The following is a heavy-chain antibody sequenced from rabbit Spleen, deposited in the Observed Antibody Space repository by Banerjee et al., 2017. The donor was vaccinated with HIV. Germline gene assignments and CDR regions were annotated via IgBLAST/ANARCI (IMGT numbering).Heavy chain of an antibody. CDR2: INAVTGKA. J-gene: IGHJ4*01. CDR3: ARDLAGVIGWNFNL. V-gene: IGHV1S45*01. Sequence: QEQLVEYGGDLVQPEGSLTLTGKASGFSFSNKAVMCWVRQAPGKGLEWIACINAVTGKAVYASWAKGRFTFSRTSTTVTLQMTSLTAADTATYFCARDLAGVIGWNFNLWGQGTLVTVS. CDR1: GFSFSNKAV. D-gene: IGHD4-1*01.